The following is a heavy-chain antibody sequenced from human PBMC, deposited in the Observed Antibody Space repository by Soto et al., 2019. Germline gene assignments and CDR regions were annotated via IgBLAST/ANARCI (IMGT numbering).Heavy chain of an antibody. D-gene: IGHD6-6*01. J-gene: IGHJ3*02. CDR1: GYTFTGYY. V-gene: IGHV1-2*04. CDR2: ISPNSGGT. CDR3: AREVIAARPVDSSAFDI. Sequence: ASVKVSCKASGYTFTGYYMHWVRQAPGQGLEWMGWISPNSGGTNYAQKFQGWVTMTRDTSISTAYMELSRLRSDDTAVYYCAREVIAARPVDSSAFDIWGQGTMVTVSS.